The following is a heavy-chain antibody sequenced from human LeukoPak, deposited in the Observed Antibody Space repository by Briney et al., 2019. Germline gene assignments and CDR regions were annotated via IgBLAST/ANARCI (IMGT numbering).Heavy chain of an antibody. CDR1: GFTFDDHG. J-gene: IGHJ4*02. D-gene: IGHD2-8*02. CDR2: INWNGGHT. V-gene: IGHV3-20*04. Sequence: GGSLRLSCAASGFTFDDHGMSWVRQAPGKGLEWVSNINWNGGHTTYADSVRGRFTISRDNAKNSLYLQMNSLRVEDTALYYCATYRQVLLPFESWGQGTLVTISS. CDR3: ATYRQVLLPFES.